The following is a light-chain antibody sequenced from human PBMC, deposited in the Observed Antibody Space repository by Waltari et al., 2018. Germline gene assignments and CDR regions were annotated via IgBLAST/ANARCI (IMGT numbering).Light chain of an antibody. Sequence: QSVLTQPPSVSAAPGQKVSISCSGTNSNIGNNYVSWYQQFPGTAPKLLLYDNDMRPSGTSYRFSGSKSGTSATLAITDLQSGDEADYFCGTWDTQLTAVVFGGGTKLTVL. V-gene: IGLV1-51*01. J-gene: IGLJ3*02. CDR2: DND. CDR1: NSNIGNNY. CDR3: GTWDTQLTAVV.